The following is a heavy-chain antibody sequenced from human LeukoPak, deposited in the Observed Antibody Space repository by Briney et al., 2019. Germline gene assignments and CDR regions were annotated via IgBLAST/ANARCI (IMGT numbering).Heavy chain of an antibody. CDR2: MSPNSGDT. CDR3: ARGQGSSGWYDY. Sequence: ASVKVSCKASGYTFTTHDINWVRQATGQGLEWLGWMSPNSGDTGYAQKFQGWVTMTRDTSISTAYMELSRLRSDDTAVYYCARGQGSSGWYDYWGQGTLVTVSS. CDR1: GYTFTTHD. V-gene: IGHV1-8*01. J-gene: IGHJ4*02. D-gene: IGHD6-19*01.